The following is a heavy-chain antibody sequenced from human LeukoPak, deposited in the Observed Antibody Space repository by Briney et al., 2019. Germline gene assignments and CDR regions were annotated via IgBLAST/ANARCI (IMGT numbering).Heavy chain of an antibody. J-gene: IGHJ1*01. CDR2: IDLDGSAE. CDR1: GFTFSSHW. Sequence: GGSLRLSCAASGFTFSSHWMTWVRQAPGKGLEWVASIDLDGSAEYYMYSVKGRFSISRDHAKNSLFLQMNGLGAEDTAVYYCAKNPTDFQHWGQGTLVTVSS. D-gene: IGHD1-1*01. CDR3: AKNPTDFQH. V-gene: IGHV3-7*03.